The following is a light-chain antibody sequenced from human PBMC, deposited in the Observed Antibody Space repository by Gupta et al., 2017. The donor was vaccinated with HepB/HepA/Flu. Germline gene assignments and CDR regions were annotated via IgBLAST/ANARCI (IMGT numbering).Light chain of an antibody. Sequence: DIQMTQSPSTLSASVGDRVTITCRASQSISSSLAWYQQKPGKAPKLLIYKASSLESGVPSRFSGSGSGTEFTLTISSLQPDDFATYYCQQYNSYSWTFDQGTKVETK. CDR3: QQYNSYSWT. V-gene: IGKV1-5*03. J-gene: IGKJ1*01. CDR1: QSISSS. CDR2: KAS.